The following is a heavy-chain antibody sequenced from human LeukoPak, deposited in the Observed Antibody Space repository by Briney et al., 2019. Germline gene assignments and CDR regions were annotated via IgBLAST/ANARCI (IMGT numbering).Heavy chain of an antibody. CDR2: IYSGGST. CDR1: GFTVSSNY. CDR3: ARLPGGVAAALEIYYFDY. Sequence: PGGSLRLSCAASGFTVSSNYMSWVRQAPGKGLEWVSVIYSGGSTYYADSVKGRFTISRDNSKNTLYLQMNSLRAEDTAVYYCARLPGGVAAALEIYYFDYWGQGTLVTVSS. D-gene: IGHD6-13*01. J-gene: IGHJ4*02. V-gene: IGHV3-66*01.